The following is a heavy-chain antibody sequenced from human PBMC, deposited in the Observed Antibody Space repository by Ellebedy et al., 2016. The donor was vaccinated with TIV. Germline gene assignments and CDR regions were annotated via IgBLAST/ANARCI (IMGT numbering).Heavy chain of an antibody. Sequence: GGSLRLSCAASGFTFSSYGMHWVRQAPGKGLEWVAVIWYDGSNEYYADSVKGRFTISRDTSKNTLYLQLNSLRAEDTAVYYCASYDWNRVDYWGQGTLVTVSA. V-gene: IGHV3-33*01. J-gene: IGHJ4*02. CDR3: ASYDWNRVDY. D-gene: IGHD1-20*01. CDR1: GFTFSSYG. CDR2: IWYDGSNE.